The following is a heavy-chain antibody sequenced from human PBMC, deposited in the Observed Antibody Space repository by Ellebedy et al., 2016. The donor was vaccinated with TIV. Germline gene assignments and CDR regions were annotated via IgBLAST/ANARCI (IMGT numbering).Heavy chain of an antibody. CDR3: ARDSITYYYGSGSPQGWFAP. D-gene: IGHD3-10*01. CDR2: IFHTGST. V-gene: IGHV4-31*03. CDR1: GASISSESYY. J-gene: IGHJ5*02. Sequence: SETLSLTCTVSGASISSESYYWSWVRQHPGTGLEWIGYIFHTGSTYYNPSLKSRVTISIDTSGNQFSLRLTSVTAADTAVYYCARDSITYYYGSGSPQGWFAPWGQGTLVTVSS.